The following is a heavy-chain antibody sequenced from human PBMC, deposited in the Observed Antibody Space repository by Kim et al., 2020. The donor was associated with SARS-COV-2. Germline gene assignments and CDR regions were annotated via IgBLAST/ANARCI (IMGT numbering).Heavy chain of an antibody. CDR1: GYTFTGYY. Sequence: ASVKVSCKASGYTFTGYYMHWVRQAPGQGLEWMGWINPNSGGTNYAQKFQGRVTMTRDTSISTAYMELSRLRSDDTAVYYCARTQLGGVAATLGYYYGMDVWGQGTTVTVSS. D-gene: IGHD2-15*01. V-gene: IGHV1-2*02. J-gene: IGHJ6*02. CDR3: ARTQLGGVAATLGYYYGMDV. CDR2: INPNSGGT.